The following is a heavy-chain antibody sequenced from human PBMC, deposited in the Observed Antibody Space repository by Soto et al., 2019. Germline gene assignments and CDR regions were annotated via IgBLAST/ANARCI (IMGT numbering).Heavy chain of an antibody. CDR2: ISGSGGST. CDR1: GFTFSSYA. J-gene: IGHJ3*02. D-gene: IGHD3-22*01. V-gene: IGHV3-23*01. CDR3: EKYLGIVVVTDAFDI. Sequence: EVQLLESGGGLVQPGGSLRLSCAASGFTFSSYAMSWVRQAPGKGLEWVSAISGSGGSTYYADSVKGRFTISRDNSKNTLDLQMNSLRAEDTAVYYCEKYLGIVVVTDAFDIWGQGTMVTVSS.